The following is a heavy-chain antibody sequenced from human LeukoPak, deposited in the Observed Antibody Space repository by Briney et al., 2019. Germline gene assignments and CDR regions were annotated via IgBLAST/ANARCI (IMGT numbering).Heavy chain of an antibody. CDR3: ARVQNYYDSSGYYETPFDY. Sequence: SETLSLTCAVYGGSFSGYYWSWIRQPQGQGLEWIGEINLSGRTNYNPSLKSRVTISVVTSKIQFSLKLSSVTAADTAVYYFARVQNYYDSSGYYETPFDYGGQGTLVTVSS. CDR1: GGSFSGYY. CDR2: INLSGRT. D-gene: IGHD3-22*01. J-gene: IGHJ4*02. V-gene: IGHV4-34*01.